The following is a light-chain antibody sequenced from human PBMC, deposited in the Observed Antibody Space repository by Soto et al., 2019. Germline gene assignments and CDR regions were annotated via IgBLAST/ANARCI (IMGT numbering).Light chain of an antibody. CDR1: GTNFGAGFD. V-gene: IGLV1-40*01. CDR2: GNK. Sequence: QSVLTQPPSVSVAPGQTVTISCIGSGTNFGAGFDVHWYQQLPGTAPKLLIYGNKSRPSGVPDRFSGSKSGTSASLTITGLQAEDEADYYCQSYDSTLSGSRVFGGGTKVTVL. J-gene: IGLJ3*02. CDR3: QSYDSTLSGSRV.